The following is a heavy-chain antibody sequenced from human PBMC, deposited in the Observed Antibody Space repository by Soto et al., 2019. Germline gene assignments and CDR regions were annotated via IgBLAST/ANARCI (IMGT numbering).Heavy chain of an antibody. Sequence: QVQLVQSGAEVKKPGASVKVSCKASGYTFTSYGISWVRQAPGQGLEWMGWISAYNGNTNYAQKLQGRVTMTTDTSTSTDYMELRSVRSDDTAVYYCARDPPGWWSYYGMDVWGQGTTVTVSS. V-gene: IGHV1-18*01. CDR3: ARDPPGWWSYYGMDV. CDR1: GYTFTSYG. CDR2: ISAYNGNT. J-gene: IGHJ6*02. D-gene: IGHD2-15*01.